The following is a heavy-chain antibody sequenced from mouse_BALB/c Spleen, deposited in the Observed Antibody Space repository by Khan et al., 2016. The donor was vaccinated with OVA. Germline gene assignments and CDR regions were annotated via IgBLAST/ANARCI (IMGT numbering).Heavy chain of an antibody. CDR3: ASHYYGPFAY. CDR2: IDPANGNT. V-gene: IGHV14-3*02. J-gene: IGHJ3*01. Sequence: EVQLQESGAELVKPGASVKLSCTASGFNIKDTYMHWVKQRPEQGLEWIGRIDPANGNTKYDPKFQGKATITADTSSNTAYLQLSSLTSEDTAVDYCASHYYGPFAYWGQGTLVTVSA. D-gene: IGHD1-2*01. CDR1: GFNIKDTY.